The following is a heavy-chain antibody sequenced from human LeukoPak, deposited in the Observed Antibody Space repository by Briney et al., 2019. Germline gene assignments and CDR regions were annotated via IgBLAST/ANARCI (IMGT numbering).Heavy chain of an antibody. CDR1: GGSISSYY. CDR3: ARFTPQRYNWNYEGYYFDY. Sequence: TSETLSLTCTVSGGSISSYYWSWIRQPPGKGLEWIGYIYYSGSTNYNPSLKSRVTISVDTSKNQFSLKLSSVTAADTAVYYCARFTPQRYNWNYEGYYFDYWGQGTLVTVSS. V-gene: IGHV4-59*08. D-gene: IGHD1-7*01. J-gene: IGHJ4*02. CDR2: IYYSGST.